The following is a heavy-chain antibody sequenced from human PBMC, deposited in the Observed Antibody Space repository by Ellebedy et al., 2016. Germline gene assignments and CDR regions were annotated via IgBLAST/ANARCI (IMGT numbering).Heavy chain of an antibody. V-gene: IGHV3-48*04. Sequence: GESLKISCAASGFTFSSYSMNWVRQAPGKGLEWVSYISSSSDTIYYADSVKGRFTISSDNTKNSLYLQMYSLRAEDTAVYYCARVGRPWGQGTLVTVSS. J-gene: IGHJ4*02. CDR2: ISSSSDTI. CDR3: ARVGRP. CDR1: GFTFSSYS.